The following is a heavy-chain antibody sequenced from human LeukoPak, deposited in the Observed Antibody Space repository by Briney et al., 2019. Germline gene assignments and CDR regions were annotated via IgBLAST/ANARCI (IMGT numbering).Heavy chain of an antibody. CDR1: GFSISSGYY. V-gene: IGHV4-38-2*02. J-gene: IGHJ4*02. CDR3: ARAELDYGGNSPPDYFDY. Sequence: PSETLSLTCTVSGFSISSGYYWGWIRQPPVKGLEWIGSIYHSGNTYCNPPLKSRLTISIDTSTNQFSLTLVTVTAADTPLAHWARAELDYGGNSPPDYFDYWGQGTLVAVSS. CDR2: IYHSGNT. D-gene: IGHD4-23*01.